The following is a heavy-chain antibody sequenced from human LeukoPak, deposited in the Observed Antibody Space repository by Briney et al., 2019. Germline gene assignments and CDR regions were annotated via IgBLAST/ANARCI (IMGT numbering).Heavy chain of an antibody. D-gene: IGHD5-18*01. CDR3: AKAPANYVDTAMGTFDY. Sequence: PGGSLRLSCAASGFSFSSYRMNWVRQAPGKGLEWVSAISSSGVSTYYADSVKGRFTISRDNSKNTLYLQMNSLRAEDTAVYYCAKAPANYVDTAMGTFDYWGQGTLVTVSS. CDR1: GFSFSSYR. J-gene: IGHJ4*02. V-gene: IGHV3-23*01. CDR2: ISSSGVST.